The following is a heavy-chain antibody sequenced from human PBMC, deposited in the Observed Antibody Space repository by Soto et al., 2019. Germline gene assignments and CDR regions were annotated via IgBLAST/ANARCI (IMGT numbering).Heavy chain of an antibody. J-gene: IGHJ3*02. CDR1: GYTFTTYA. CDR3: AREHDSLSLDAYDI. D-gene: IGHD3-3*01. CDR2: INAGNSNT. Sequence: ASVKVSCKTSGYTFTTYAIHWVRQAPGQRLELMGWINAGNSNTKYSQKFQDRVTITRDTSASSAYMALRSLRSEDTAVYYCAREHDSLSLDAYDIWGQGTMVTVSS. V-gene: IGHV1-3*01.